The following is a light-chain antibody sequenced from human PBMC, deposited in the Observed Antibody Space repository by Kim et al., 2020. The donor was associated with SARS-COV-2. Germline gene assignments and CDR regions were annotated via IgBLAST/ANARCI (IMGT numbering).Light chain of an antibody. CDR1: QDIRNF. CDR2: DAS. CDR3: QQFDNLPRT. J-gene: IGKJ4*01. V-gene: IGKV1-33*01. Sequence: ASVGDRVSITCQASQDIRNFLNWYQQKPGKAPQLLIYDASNLETGVPSRFSGGGSGTDFTLTISSLQPEDIATYYCQQFDNLPRTFGGGTKVDIK.